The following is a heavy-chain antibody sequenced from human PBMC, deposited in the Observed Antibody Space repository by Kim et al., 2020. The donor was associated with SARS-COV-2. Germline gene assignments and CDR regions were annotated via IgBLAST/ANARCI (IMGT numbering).Heavy chain of an antibody. Sequence: GGSLRLSCAASGFTFSSYSMNWVRQAPGKGLEWVSYISSSSSTIYYADSVKGRFTISRDNAKNSLYLQMNSLRDEDTAVYYCARAVDYYDDSSGYFPIRAFDIWGQGTMVTVSS. CDR1: GFTFSSYS. J-gene: IGHJ3*02. V-gene: IGHV3-48*02. CDR2: ISSSSSTI. CDR3: ARAVDYYDDSSGYFPIRAFDI. D-gene: IGHD3-22*01.